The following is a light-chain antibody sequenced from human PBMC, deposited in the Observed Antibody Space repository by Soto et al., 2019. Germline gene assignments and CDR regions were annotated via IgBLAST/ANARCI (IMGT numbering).Light chain of an antibody. CDR1: QSVLYSSNNKNY. Sequence: DIVMTQSPDSLAVSLGERATINCKSSQSVLYSSNNKNYIAWHQQKPGQPPKLLIYWASTRESGVPDRFSGSGSGTDFTLTISSLQAEDVAVYYCQQYYTPPPTFGPGTKVDIK. CDR2: WAS. V-gene: IGKV4-1*01. CDR3: QQYYTPPPT. J-gene: IGKJ3*01.